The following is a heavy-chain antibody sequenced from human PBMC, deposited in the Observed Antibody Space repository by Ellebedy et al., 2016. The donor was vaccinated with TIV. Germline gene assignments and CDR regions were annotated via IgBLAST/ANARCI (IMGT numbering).Heavy chain of an antibody. CDR2: IIPIFGTA. CDR1: GGTFSSYA. Sequence: AASVKVSCKASGGTFSSYAISWVRQAPGQGLEWMGGIIPIFGTANYAQKFQGRVTITADESTSTAYMELSSLRSEDTAVYYCARVSARDYVSPDYFDYWGQGTLVTVSS. J-gene: IGHJ4*02. V-gene: IGHV1-69*13. CDR3: ARVSARDYVSPDYFDY. D-gene: IGHD4-17*01.